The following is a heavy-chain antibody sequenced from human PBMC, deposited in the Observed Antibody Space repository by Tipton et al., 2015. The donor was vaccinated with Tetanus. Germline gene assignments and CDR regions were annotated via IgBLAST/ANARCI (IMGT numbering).Heavy chain of an antibody. CDR3: ARDQARGARGWNYLDS. J-gene: IGHJ4*02. V-gene: IGHV4-31*03. Sequence: TLSLTCTVSGGSLSRGGYYWTWNRQHPGKGLEWIGDIYFSGSTYYNPSLKSRVTISVDTSKNQFSLRLNSVTAADTAVYYCARDQARGARGWNYLDSWGQGTLVTVSS. D-gene: IGHD6-6*01. CDR1: GGSLSRGGYY. CDR2: IYFSGST.